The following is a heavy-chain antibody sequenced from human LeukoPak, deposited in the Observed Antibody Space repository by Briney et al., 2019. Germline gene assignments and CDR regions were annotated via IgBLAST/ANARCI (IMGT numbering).Heavy chain of an antibody. V-gene: IGHV3-7*01. CDR3: VRGPSFGDFEDYLDS. CDR2: IKQGGNTK. CDR1: GFTFSSHW. D-gene: IGHD4-17*01. Sequence: PGGSLRLSCAASGFTFSSHWMTWVRLAPGKGLEWVAHIKQGGNTKHYVGSVKGRFTISRDDAQNTLYLQMNSLRDDDTAVYYCVRGPSFGDFEDYLDSWGQGTRVTVSS. J-gene: IGHJ4*02.